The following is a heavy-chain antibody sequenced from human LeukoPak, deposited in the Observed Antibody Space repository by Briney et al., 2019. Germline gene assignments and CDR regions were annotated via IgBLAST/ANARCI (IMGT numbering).Heavy chain of an antibody. J-gene: IGHJ4*02. V-gene: IGHV1-2*02. CDR2: INPNSGGT. CDR1: GYTFTGYY. CDR3: AGGWGSLYYFDF. D-gene: IGHD3-16*01. Sequence: ASVKVSCKASGYTFTGYYMHWVRQAPGQGLEWMGWINPNSGGTNYAQKFQGRVTMVRDTATSTVYMDLSSLTSDDTAVYFCAGGWGSLYYFDFWGQGTLVTVSS.